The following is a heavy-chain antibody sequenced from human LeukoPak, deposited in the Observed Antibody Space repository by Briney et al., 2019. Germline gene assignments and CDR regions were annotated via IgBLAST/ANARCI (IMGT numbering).Heavy chain of an antibody. Sequence: PGGSLRLSCAASGFTFSNYWMTWVRQAPGKGLEWVANIKQDESEKYYVDSVKGRFTISRDNAKKSLYLQMNILRGEDTAVYYCARNLVYCNGGRCYYHVGVDYWGQGTLVTVSS. CDR1: GFTFSNYW. CDR3: ARNLVYCNGGRCYYHVGVDY. V-gene: IGHV3-7*01. D-gene: IGHD2-15*01. J-gene: IGHJ4*02. CDR2: IKQDESEK.